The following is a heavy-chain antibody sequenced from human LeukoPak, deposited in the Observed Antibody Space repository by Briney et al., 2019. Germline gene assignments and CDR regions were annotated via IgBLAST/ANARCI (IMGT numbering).Heavy chain of an antibody. CDR3: AGSLAARDAFDP. V-gene: IGHV3-21*05. D-gene: IGHD2-15*01. CDR1: GFTFSSYE. CDR2: ISSSSSYT. Sequence: GGSLRLFCEASGFTFSSYEMNWVRQAPGKGLEWVSYISSSSSYTNYADSVKGRFTISRDNAKNSLYLQMTSLRAEDTAVYYCAGSLAARDAFDPWGQGTLVTVSS. J-gene: IGHJ5*02.